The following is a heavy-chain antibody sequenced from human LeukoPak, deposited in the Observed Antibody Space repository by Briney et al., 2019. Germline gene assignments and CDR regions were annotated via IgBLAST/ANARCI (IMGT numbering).Heavy chain of an antibody. CDR3: TGDKGSGSYLGAFDI. D-gene: IGHD3-10*01. CDR2: IWSDGTNE. Sequence: GGSLRLSCAASGFAFSTYGMHWVRRAPGKGLECVAVIWSDGTNERYADSVKGRFTISRDNSKNTLFLQMNSLRAEDTAVYYCTGDKGSGSYLGAFDIWGQGTMVTVSS. CDR1: GFAFSTYG. V-gene: IGHV3-33*01. J-gene: IGHJ3*02.